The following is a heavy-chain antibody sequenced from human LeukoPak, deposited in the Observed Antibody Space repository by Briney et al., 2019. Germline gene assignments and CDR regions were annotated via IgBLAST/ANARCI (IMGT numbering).Heavy chain of an antibody. Sequence: GGSLRLSCEASGFIFDNYYMYWVRQAPGKGLEWVAHIRQDEENRVYIDSVKGRFTISRDNAKNSLYLQMNSLRAEDTAVYYCAELGITMIGGVWGKGTTVTISS. CDR2: IRQDEENR. V-gene: IGHV3-30*02. D-gene: IGHD3-10*02. CDR1: GFIFDNYY. J-gene: IGHJ6*04. CDR3: AELGITMIGGV.